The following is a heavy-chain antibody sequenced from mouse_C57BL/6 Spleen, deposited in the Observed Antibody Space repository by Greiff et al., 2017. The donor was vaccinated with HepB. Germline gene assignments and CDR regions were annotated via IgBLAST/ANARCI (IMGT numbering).Heavy chain of an antibody. CDR2: IHPNSGST. V-gene: IGHV1-64*01. CDR1: GYTFTSYW. J-gene: IGHJ1*03. CDR3: ESRTMVTTWYFDV. D-gene: IGHD2-2*01. Sequence: VQLQQSGAELVKPGASVKLSCKASGYTFTSYWMHWVKQRPGQGLEWIGMIHPNSGSTNYNEKFKSKATLTVDKSSSTAYMQLSSLPSEDSAVYYCESRTMVTTWYFDVWGTGTTVTVSS.